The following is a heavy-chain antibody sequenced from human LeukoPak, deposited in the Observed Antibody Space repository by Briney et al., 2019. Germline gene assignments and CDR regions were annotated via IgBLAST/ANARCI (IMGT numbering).Heavy chain of an antibody. Sequence: PGGSLRLSCAASGFTVSSNYMSWVRQAPGKGLEWVSVIYSGGSTYYADSVKGRFTISRDNSKNTLYLQMNTLRSEDTAVYYCARGIASSIPCWFDPWGQGTLVTVSS. J-gene: IGHJ5*02. D-gene: IGHD2-2*02. CDR1: GFTVSSNY. CDR2: IYSGGST. V-gene: IGHV3-53*01. CDR3: ARGIASSIPCWFDP.